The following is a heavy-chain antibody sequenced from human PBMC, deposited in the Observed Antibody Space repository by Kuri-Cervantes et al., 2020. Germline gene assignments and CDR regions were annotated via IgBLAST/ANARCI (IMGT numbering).Heavy chain of an antibody. CDR3: ARDPIEMATIGYAFDI. CDR2: IYYSGST. J-gene: IGHJ3*02. D-gene: IGHD5-24*01. CDR1: GGSISSGDYY. V-gene: IGHV4-31*03. Sequence: SETLSLTCTVSGGSISSGDYYWSWIRQHPGKGLEWIGYIYYSGSTYYNPSLKSRVTISVDTSKNQFSLKLSSVTAADTAVYYCARDPIEMATIGYAFDIWGQGTMVTVSS.